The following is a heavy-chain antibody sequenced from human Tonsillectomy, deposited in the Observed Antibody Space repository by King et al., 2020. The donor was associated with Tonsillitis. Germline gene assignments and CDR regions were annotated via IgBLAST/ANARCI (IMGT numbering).Heavy chain of an antibody. V-gene: IGHV4-34*01. J-gene: IGHJ4*02. D-gene: IGHD3-3*01. CDR2: ISHSVST. Sequence: VQLQQWGGGLLKPSETLSLTCAVYGGSFSDYYWSWIRQPPGKGLEWLGEISHSVSTNYNPSLKSRVTISVDTSKNHFSLKLSSVTAADTAMYYRARGKYDFWSGYPDYFDYWGQGTLVTVSS. CDR3: ARGKYDFWSGYPDYFDY. CDR1: GGSFSDYY.